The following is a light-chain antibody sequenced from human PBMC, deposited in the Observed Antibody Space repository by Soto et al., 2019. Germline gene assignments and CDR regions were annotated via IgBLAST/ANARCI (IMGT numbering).Light chain of an antibody. V-gene: IGLV2-23*02. CDR3: CSYAGSSTFPYV. J-gene: IGLJ1*01. Sequence: QSSLTQSASVSGSPGQSITIPRPGNSSEVGSYNLVSWYQQHPGQAPKLMIYEVSKRPSGVSNRLSGSKSGNTASLTISGLQAEDEADYYCCSYAGSSTFPYVFGTETKVTVL. CDR1: SSEVGSYNL. CDR2: EVS.